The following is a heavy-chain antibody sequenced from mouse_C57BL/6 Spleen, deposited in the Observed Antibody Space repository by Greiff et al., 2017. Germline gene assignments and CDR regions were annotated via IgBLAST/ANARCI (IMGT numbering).Heavy chain of an antibody. D-gene: IGHD3-2*02. V-gene: IGHV5-12*01. Sequence: EVKLVESGGGLVQPGGSLKLSCAASGFTFSDYYMYWVRQTPEKRLEWVAYISNGGGSTYYPDTVKGRFTISRDNAKNTLYLQMSRLKSEDTAMYYCARQLRPHYYAMDYWGQGTSGTVSS. CDR2: ISNGGGST. CDR3: ARQLRPHYYAMDY. J-gene: IGHJ4*01. CDR1: GFTFSDYY.